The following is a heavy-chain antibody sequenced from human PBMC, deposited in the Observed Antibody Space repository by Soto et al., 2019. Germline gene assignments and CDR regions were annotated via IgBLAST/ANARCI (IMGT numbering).Heavy chain of an antibody. V-gene: IGHV4-31*03. J-gene: IGHJ6*03. Sequence: QVQLQESGPGLVKPSQTLSLTCTVSGGSISSGGYYWSWIRQHPGKGLEWIGYIYYSGSTYYNPSLKSRVTISVDTSKNQFSLKLSSVTAADTAVYYCARDSRITIFGVDSPDYYYYYMDVWGKGTTVTVSS. D-gene: IGHD3-3*01. CDR1: GGSISSGGYY. CDR2: IYYSGST. CDR3: ARDSRITIFGVDSPDYYYYYMDV.